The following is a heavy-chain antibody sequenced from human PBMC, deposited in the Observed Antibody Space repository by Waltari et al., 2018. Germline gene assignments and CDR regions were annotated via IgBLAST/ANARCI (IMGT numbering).Heavy chain of an antibody. CDR1: GGSISSSSYY. Sequence: QLQLQESGPGLVKPSETLSLTCTVSGGSISSSSYYWGWIRQPPGKGLEWLGSIYYSGDTYYNPSLKSRVTISGDTSKNQFSLKLSSVTAADTAVYYWAREGGVGSSWYQVEWGQGTLVTVSS. CDR2: IYYSGDT. D-gene: IGHD6-13*01. J-gene: IGHJ4*02. V-gene: IGHV4-39*02. CDR3: AREGGVGSSWYQVE.